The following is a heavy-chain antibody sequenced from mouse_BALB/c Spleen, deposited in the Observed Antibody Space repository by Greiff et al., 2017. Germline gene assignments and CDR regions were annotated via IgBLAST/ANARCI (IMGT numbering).Heavy chain of an antibody. D-gene: IGHD2-1*01. CDR3: AFGNYEGVWFAY. CDR1: GYAFSSSW. J-gene: IGHJ3*01. Sequence: VQLQQSGPELVKPGASVKISCKASGYAFSSSWMNWVKQRPGQGLEWIGQIYPGDGDTNYNGKFKGKATLTADKSSSTAYMQLSSLTSEDSAVYFCAFGNYEGVWFAYWGQGTLVTVSA. CDR2: IYPGDGDT. V-gene: IGHV1-80*01.